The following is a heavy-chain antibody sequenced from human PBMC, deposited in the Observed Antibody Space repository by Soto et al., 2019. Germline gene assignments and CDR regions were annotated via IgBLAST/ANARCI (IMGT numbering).Heavy chain of an antibody. CDR3: ARARVWLASFDY. Sequence: GSLRLSCTASGFTVSSNYMSWVRQAPGKGLEWVSVIYSGGSTYYADSVKGRFTISRDNSKNTLYLQMNSLRAEDTAVYYCARARVWLASFDYWGQGTPVTVSS. J-gene: IGHJ4*02. V-gene: IGHV3-66*01. CDR1: GFTVSSNY. CDR2: IYSGGST. D-gene: IGHD5-18*01.